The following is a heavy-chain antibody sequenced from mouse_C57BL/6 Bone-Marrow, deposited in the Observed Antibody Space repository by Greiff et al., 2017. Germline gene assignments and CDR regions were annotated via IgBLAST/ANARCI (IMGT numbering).Heavy chain of an antibody. CDR1: GYTFTSYW. CDR2: IHPNSGST. J-gene: IGHJ2*01. CDR3: ARDACHFDY. Sequence: SGAELVKPGASVKLSCKASGYTFTSYWMHWVKQRPGQGLEWIGMIHPNSGSTNYNEKFKSKATLTVDKSSSTAYMQLSSLTSEDSAVYYCARDACHFDYWGQGTTLTVSS. V-gene: IGHV1-64*01.